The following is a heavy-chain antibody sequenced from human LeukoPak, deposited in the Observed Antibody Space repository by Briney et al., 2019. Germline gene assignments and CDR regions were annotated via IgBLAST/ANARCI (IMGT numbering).Heavy chain of an antibody. Sequence: SETPSLTCTVSGGSISSSSYYWGWIRQPPGKGLEWIGSIYYSGGTYYNPSLKSRVTISVDTSKNQFSLKLSSVTAADTAVYYCARQGGKGGSDYWGQGTLVTVSS. CDR1: GGSISSSSYY. D-gene: IGHD2-15*01. CDR2: IYYSGGT. V-gene: IGHV4-39*01. J-gene: IGHJ4*02. CDR3: ARQGGKGGSDY.